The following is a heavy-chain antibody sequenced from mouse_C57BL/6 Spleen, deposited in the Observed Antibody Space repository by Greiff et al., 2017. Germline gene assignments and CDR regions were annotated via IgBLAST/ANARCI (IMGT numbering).Heavy chain of an antibody. CDR3: ARSPYYYGIAY. CDR1: GYTFTSYW. Sequence: VQLQQPGAELVRPGSSVKLSCKASGYTFTSYWMHWVKQRPIQGLEWIGNIDPSDSETHYNQKFKDKATLTVDKSSSTAYMQLSSLTSEDSAVYYCARSPYYYGIAYWGQGTLVTVSA. V-gene: IGHV1-52*01. D-gene: IGHD1-1*01. J-gene: IGHJ3*01. CDR2: IDPSDSET.